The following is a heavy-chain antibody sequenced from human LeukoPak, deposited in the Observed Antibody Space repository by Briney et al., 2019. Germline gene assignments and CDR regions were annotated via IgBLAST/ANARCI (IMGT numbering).Heavy chain of an antibody. J-gene: IGHJ4*02. CDR1: GFTFSSYG. V-gene: IGHV3-30*18. CDR3: AKFERVFDY. Sequence: TGGSLRLSCAASGFTFSSYGMHWVRQAPGKGLEWVAVISYDGSNKYYADSVKGRFTISRDNSKNTLYLQMNSLRAEDTAVYYCAKFERVFDYWGQGTQVTVSS. CDR2: ISYDGSNK. D-gene: IGHD1-1*01.